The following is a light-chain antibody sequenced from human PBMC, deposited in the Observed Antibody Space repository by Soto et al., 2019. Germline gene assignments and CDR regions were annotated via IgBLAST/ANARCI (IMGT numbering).Light chain of an antibody. Sequence: EIVMTRSPLTLPVTPGERASISFRSSQSLLYNNTYNYLDWYVQKPGQSPQLLIYFGSNRAPGVPDRFSGSGSGTDFTLKINRVEAADVGVYYCMQALQSLTFGQGTRLEIK. CDR2: FGS. J-gene: IGKJ5*01. CDR1: QSLLYNNTYNY. V-gene: IGKV2-28*01. CDR3: MQALQSLT.